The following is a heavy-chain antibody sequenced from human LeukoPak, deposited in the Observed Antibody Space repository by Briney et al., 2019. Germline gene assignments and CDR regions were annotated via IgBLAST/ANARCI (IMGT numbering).Heavy chain of an antibody. CDR3: AREAYSSGRAGTFDI. Sequence: GGSLRLSCAASGFTFSSYAMSWVRQAPGKGLEWVSAISDSGGSTYYADSVKGRFTISRENSKNTVDLNMDSLTVDDTAIYYCAREAYSSGRAGTFDIWGQGTMVTVSS. V-gene: IGHV3-23*01. J-gene: IGHJ3*02. CDR1: GFTFSSYA. D-gene: IGHD6-19*01. CDR2: ISDSGGST.